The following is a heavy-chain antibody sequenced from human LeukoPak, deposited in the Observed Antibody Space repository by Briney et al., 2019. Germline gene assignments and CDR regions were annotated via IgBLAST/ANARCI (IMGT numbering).Heavy chain of an antibody. J-gene: IGHJ4*02. D-gene: IGHD6-6*01. CDR1: GGSISSYH. V-gene: IGHV4-59*08. CDR3: ARRASYSTSFFDN. CDR2: IYYSGST. Sequence: SETLSLTCTVSGGSISSYHWSWIRQPPGKGLEWIGYIYYSGSTNYNSSLKSRVTMSVDTSKNQFSLQLSSVTAADTAVYYCARRASYSTSFFDNWGQGTLVTVSS.